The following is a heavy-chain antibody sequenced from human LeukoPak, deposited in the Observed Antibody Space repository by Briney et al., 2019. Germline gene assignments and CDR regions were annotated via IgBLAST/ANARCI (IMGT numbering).Heavy chain of an antibody. CDR2: IKQDGSEK. V-gene: IGHV3-7*01. D-gene: IGHD1-14*01. J-gene: IGHJ4*02. Sequence: GGSLRLSCAASGFTFSSYWMSWVRQAPGKGLEWVANIKQDGSEKYYVDSVKGRFTISRDNAKNSLYLQMNSLRAEDTAVYYCARTDSGRNYYLDYWGQGTLVTVSS. CDR3: ARTDSGRNYYLDY. CDR1: GFTFSSYW.